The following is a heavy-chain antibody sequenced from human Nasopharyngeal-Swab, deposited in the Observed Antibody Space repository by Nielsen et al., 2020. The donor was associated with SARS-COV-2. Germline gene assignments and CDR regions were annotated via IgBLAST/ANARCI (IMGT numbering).Heavy chain of an antibody. CDR2: ISYDGSNK. D-gene: IGHD2-2*03. CDR3: AKDPLDIVVVPAAPDI. V-gene: IGHV3-30*18. Sequence: GGSLRLSCAASGFTFSSYGMHWVRQAPGKGLEWVAVISYDGSNKYYADSVKGRFTISRDNSKNTLYLQMNSLRAEDTAVYYCAKDPLDIVVVPAAPDIWGKGTMVTVSS. J-gene: IGHJ3*02. CDR1: GFTFSSYG.